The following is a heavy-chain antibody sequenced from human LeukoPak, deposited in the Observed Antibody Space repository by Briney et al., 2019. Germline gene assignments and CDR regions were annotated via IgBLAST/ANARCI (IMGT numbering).Heavy chain of an antibody. CDR1: GGSISSYY. D-gene: IGHD3-22*01. J-gene: IGHJ4*02. CDR2: IYYSGST. Sequence: SETLSLTCTVSGGSISSYYWSWIRQPPGKGLEWIGYIYYSGSTNYNPSLKSRVTISVDTSKNQFSLKLSSVTAADTAVYYCARADTYYYDSSGYYFGYWGQGTLVTVSS. CDR3: ARADTYYYDSSGYYFGY. V-gene: IGHV4-59*01.